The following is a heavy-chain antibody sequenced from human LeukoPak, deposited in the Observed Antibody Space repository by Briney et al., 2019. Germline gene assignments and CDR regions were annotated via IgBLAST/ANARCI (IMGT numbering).Heavy chain of an antibody. Sequence: SETLSLTCAVSGGSISSSNWWSWVRQPPGKGLEWIGEIYHSGSTNYNPSLESRVTISVDKSKNQFSLKLSSVTAADTAVYYCARVAALLWFGELLPHRWFDPWGQGTLVTVSS. CDR1: GGSISSSNW. CDR2: IYHSGST. V-gene: IGHV4-4*02. CDR3: ARVAALLWFGELLPHRWFDP. J-gene: IGHJ5*02. D-gene: IGHD3-10*01.